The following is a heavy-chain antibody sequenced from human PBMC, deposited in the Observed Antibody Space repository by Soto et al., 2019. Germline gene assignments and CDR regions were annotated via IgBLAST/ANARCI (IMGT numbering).Heavy chain of an antibody. J-gene: IGHJ4*02. CDR1: VASISGSYYY. Sequence: PSETLSFTCADSVASISGSYYYWAWLGRSPGKGPEWIGSVFSTCFTSYNPSLERRISVFVDTSKSQFCLKLSAVNAADTAVYYWATTQKGYNWNYWDNWGQGAPVTVPS. CDR2: VFSTCFT. CDR3: ATTQKGYNWNYWDN. V-gene: IGHV4-39*01. D-gene: IGHD1-20*01.